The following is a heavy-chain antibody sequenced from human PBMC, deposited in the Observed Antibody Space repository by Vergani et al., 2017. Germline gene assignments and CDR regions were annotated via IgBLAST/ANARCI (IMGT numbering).Heavy chain of an antibody. D-gene: IGHD5-12*01. CDR2: IRGSGTDP. CDR3: VRARCSGPCFMSNWFDS. CDR1: EVTFSKYA. V-gene: IGHV3-23*01. J-gene: IGHJ5*01. Sequence: EMQLLESGGGLVQPGGSLRLSCVTSEVTFSKYAMSWVRQTPGKGLEWVSSIRGSGTDPHYTDSVKGRFTISRDNAKNTLYLEMNSLRGDDTAIYYCVRARCSGPCFMSNWFDSWGQGTLVTVSS.